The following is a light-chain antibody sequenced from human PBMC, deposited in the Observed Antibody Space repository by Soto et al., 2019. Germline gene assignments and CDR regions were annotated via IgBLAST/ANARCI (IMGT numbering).Light chain of an antibody. V-gene: IGKV1-5*03. J-gene: IGKJ1*01. Sequence: DIQMTQSPSTLSASVGDRVSINCRASQSISAWLAWYQQKPGKAPRLLIYKASTLEIGDPSRFSGSGSGTEFTLTISSLQPDDVATYYCQQYNDYSWTFGQGTKVAIK. CDR2: KAS. CDR3: QQYNDYSWT. CDR1: QSISAW.